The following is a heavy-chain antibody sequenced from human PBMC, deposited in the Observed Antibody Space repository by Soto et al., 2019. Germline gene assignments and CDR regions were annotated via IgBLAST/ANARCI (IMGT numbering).Heavy chain of an antibody. CDR2: ISVSGDRT. CDR1: GFTFSSYA. CDR3: AKAQNYYNALDI. V-gene: IGHV3-23*01. D-gene: IGHD1-26*01. Sequence: EVQLLESGGGLVQPGGSLRLSCAASGFTFSSYAMCWVRQAPGKGLEWVSSISVSGDRTFYADSVKGRFTISRDNSRNTLYLQMNSLRAEDTAAYYCAKAQNYYNALDIWGQGTMVTVSS. J-gene: IGHJ3*02.